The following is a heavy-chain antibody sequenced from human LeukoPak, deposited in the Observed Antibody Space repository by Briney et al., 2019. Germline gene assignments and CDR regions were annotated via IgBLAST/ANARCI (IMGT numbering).Heavy chain of an antibody. CDR2: ISSDSDVT. J-gene: IGHJ4*02. D-gene: IGHD2-8*01. Sequence: TGGSLRLSCAASGFTFSDAVMSWVRQAPGMGLEWVSAISSDSDVTYYAASVKGRFTISRDNSKSTVYLQMNSPRAEDAATYYCAKVGYCTSNCFRTHDYWGQGALVTVSS. CDR3: AKVGYCTSNCFRTHDY. CDR1: GFTFSDAV. V-gene: IGHV3-23*01.